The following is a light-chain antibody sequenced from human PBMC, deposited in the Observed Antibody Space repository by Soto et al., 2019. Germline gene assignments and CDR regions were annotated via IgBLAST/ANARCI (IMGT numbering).Light chain of an antibody. V-gene: IGLV3-1*01. Sequence: SYELTQPPSVSVSPGQTASITCSGDKLGDKYACWYQQRPGQSPVLVIQQDSKRPSGIPERFSGSSSGNTATLTISGTQAMDEADYYCQAWDISTVVFGGGTKLTVL. CDR2: QDS. J-gene: IGLJ2*01. CDR3: QAWDISTVV. CDR1: KLGDKY.